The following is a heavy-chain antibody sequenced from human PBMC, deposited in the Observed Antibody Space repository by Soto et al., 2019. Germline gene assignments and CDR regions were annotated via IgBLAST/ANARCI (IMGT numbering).Heavy chain of an antibody. J-gene: IGHJ6*02. CDR3: ARDLEWPGGRDV. CDR1: GYTFTSYA. CDR2: INAGNGNT. D-gene: IGHD3-3*01. Sequence: SVQVSCKASGYTFTSYAMHWVRQAPGQRLEWMGWINAGNGNTKYSQKFQGRVTITRDTSASTAYMELSSLRSEATAVYYCARDLEWPGGRDVWGQATTGTVSS. V-gene: IGHV1-3*01.